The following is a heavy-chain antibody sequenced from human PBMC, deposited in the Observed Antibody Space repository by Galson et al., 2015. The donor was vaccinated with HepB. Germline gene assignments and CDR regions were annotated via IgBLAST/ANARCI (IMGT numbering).Heavy chain of an antibody. V-gene: IGHV3-30*18. CDR2: ISYDGSNK. Sequence: SLRLSCAASGFTFSSYGMHWVRQAPGKGLEWVAVISYDGSNKYYADSVKGRFTISRDNSKNTLYLQMNSLRAEDTAVYYCAKEVRDIVVVPAADRRFDYYCMDVWGQGTTVTVSS. CDR1: GFTFSSYG. D-gene: IGHD2-2*01. CDR3: AKEVRDIVVVPAADRRFDYYCMDV. J-gene: IGHJ6*02.